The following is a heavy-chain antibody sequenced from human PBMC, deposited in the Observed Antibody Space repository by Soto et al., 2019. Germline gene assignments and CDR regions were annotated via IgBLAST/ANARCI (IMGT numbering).Heavy chain of an antibody. V-gene: IGHV3-23*01. CDR2: ISGSGGST. J-gene: IGHJ4*02. CDR1: GFTFSSYA. Sequence: LRLSCAASGFTFSSYAMSWVRQAPGKGLEWVSAISGSGGSTYYADSVKGRFTISRDNSKNTLYLQMNSLRAEDTAVYYCAKDTLRVLRFLEWLLSHSFDYWGQGTLVTVSS. CDR3: AKDTLRVLRFLEWLLSHSFDY. D-gene: IGHD3-3*01.